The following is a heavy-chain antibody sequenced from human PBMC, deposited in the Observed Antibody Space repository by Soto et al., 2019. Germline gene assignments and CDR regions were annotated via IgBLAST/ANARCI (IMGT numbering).Heavy chain of an antibody. CDR1: GYTFTSYG. CDR3: ARGVVLTGYNWFDP. Sequence: QVQLVQSGAEVRWPGASVKVSCKASGYTFTSYGLTWVRQAPGQGPEWMGWISGYNGDTNYAQKFQGRVTMTTDTSTNTVYMELRSLRSDDTAVYYCARGVVLTGYNWFDPWGQGTPVTVSS. D-gene: IGHD3-9*01. CDR2: ISGYNGDT. V-gene: IGHV1-18*01. J-gene: IGHJ5*02.